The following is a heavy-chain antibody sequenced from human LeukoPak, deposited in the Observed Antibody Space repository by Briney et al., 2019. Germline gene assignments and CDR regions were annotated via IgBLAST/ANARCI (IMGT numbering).Heavy chain of an antibody. CDR3: ARVPPMVRGVDTGFDP. D-gene: IGHD3-10*01. J-gene: IGHJ5*02. CDR1: GGSIGSGSYY. CDR2: IYTSGST. V-gene: IGHV4-61*02. Sequence: SETLSLTCNVSGGSIGSGSYYWSWIRQPAGKGLEWIGRIYTSGSTNYNPSLKSRVTISVDTSKNQFSLKLSSVTAADTAVYYCARVPPMVRGVDTGFDPWGQGTLVTVSS.